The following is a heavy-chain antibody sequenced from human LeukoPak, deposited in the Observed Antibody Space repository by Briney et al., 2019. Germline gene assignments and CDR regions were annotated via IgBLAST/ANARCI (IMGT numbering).Heavy chain of an antibody. J-gene: IGHJ4*02. CDR2: ISSSSSYI. V-gene: IGHV3-21*01. D-gene: IGHD6-19*01. CDR1: GFTFSSYS. Sequence: GGSLRLSCAASGFTFSSYSMNWVRQAPGKGLEWVSSISSSSSYIYYADSVKGRFTISRDNAKNSLYLQMNSLRAEDTAVYYCVRDVQGREETAVGDYWGQGTRVTVSS. CDR3: VRDVQGREETAVGDY.